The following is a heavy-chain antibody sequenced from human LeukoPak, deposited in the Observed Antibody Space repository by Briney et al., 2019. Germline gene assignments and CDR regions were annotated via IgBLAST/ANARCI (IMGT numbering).Heavy chain of an antibody. D-gene: IGHD3-3*01. V-gene: IGHV3-21*01. CDR3: AASYDFWSGYPGVSQDY. CDR1: GFTFSSYS. CDR2: ISSSSSYI. J-gene: IGHJ4*02. Sequence: GGSLRLSCAASGFTFSSYSMNWVRQAPGKGLEWVSSISSSSSYIYYADSVKGRLTISRDNAKNSLYLQMNSLRAEDTAVYYCAASYDFWSGYPGVSQDYWGQGTLVTVSS.